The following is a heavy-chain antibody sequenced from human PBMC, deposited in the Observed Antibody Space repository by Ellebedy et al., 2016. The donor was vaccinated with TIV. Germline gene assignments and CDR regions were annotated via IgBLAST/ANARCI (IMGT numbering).Heavy chain of an antibody. CDR2: INWNGGST. D-gene: IGHD5-18*01. Sequence: GESLKISXAASGFTFDDYGMSWVRQAPGKGLEWVSGINWNGGSTGYADSVKGRFTISRDNAKNSLYLQMNSLRAEDTAVYYCAKVNRGYSYGAPDYWGQGTLVTVSS. J-gene: IGHJ4*02. V-gene: IGHV3-20*04. CDR3: AKVNRGYSYGAPDY. CDR1: GFTFDDYG.